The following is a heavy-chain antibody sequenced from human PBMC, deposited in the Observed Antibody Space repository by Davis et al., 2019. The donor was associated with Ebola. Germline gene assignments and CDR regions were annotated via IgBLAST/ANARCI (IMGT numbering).Heavy chain of an antibody. CDR3: ARGGWAAQPYYYYGMDV. J-gene: IGHJ6*02. Sequence: ASVKVSCKASGYTFTSYGISWVRQAPGQGLEWMGWISAYNGNTNYAQKLQGRVTMTTDTSTSTAYMELRSLRSDDTAVYYCARGGWAAQPYYYYGMDVWGQGTTVTVSS. D-gene: IGHD6-13*01. CDR2: ISAYNGNT. V-gene: IGHV1-18*01. CDR1: GYTFTSYG.